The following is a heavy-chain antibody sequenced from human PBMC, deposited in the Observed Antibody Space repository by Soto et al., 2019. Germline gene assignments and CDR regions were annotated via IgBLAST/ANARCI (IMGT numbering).Heavy chain of an antibody. Sequence: SETLSLTCTVSGGSVSNSNYYWGWIRQPPGKGLEWIGSVYYRGRSYSKSSVKSRVTISVDTSKNQFSLNLNSVTASDPAVYFCVSQRTSVLTQAYFDYWGPGALVTVSS. D-gene: IGHD2-8*01. CDR3: VSQRTSVLTQAYFDY. CDR2: VYYRGRS. CDR1: GGSVSNSNYY. J-gene: IGHJ4*02. V-gene: IGHV4-39*01.